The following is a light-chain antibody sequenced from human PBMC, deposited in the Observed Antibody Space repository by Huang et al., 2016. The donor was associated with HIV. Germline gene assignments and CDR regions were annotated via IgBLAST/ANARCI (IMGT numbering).Light chain of an antibody. V-gene: IGKV3-11*01. J-gene: IGKJ2*01. CDR3: QQRSNWPRMYT. Sequence: EIVLTQSPATLSLSPGERATLSCRASQRVSSYLAWYQQKPGQAPRLLIYDASKRATGIPARFSGSGSGTDFTLTIRSLEPEDFAVYYCQQRSNWPRMYTFGQGTKLEIK. CDR1: QRVSSY. CDR2: DAS.